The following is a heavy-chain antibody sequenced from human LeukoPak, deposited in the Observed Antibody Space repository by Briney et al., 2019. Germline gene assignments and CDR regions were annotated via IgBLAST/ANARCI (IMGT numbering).Heavy chain of an antibody. J-gene: IGHJ4*02. V-gene: IGHV3-7*01. CDR2: IKQDGSEK. D-gene: IGHD3-10*01. CDR3: AREGGYVLPDY. Sequence: GGSLRLSCAASGFTFSYYWMSWVRQAPGKGLEWVANIKQDGSEKYYVDSVKGRFTISRDNAKNSLYLQMNSLRAEDTAVYYCAREGGYVLPDYWGQGTLVTVSS. CDR1: GFTFSYYW.